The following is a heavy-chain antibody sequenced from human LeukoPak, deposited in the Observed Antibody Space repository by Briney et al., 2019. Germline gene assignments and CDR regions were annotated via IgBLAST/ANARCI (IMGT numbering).Heavy chain of an antibody. CDR3: ARVPGATKNHYYYMGV. D-gene: IGHD1-26*01. Sequence: PSETLSLTCTVSGGSIGSSSYYWGWIRQPPGKGLEWIGEINHSGSTNYNPSLKSRVTISVDTSKNQFSLKLSSVTAADTAVYYCARVPGATKNHYYYMGVWGKGTTVTVSS. CDR2: INHSGST. V-gene: IGHV4-39*07. CDR1: GGSIGSSSYY. J-gene: IGHJ6*03.